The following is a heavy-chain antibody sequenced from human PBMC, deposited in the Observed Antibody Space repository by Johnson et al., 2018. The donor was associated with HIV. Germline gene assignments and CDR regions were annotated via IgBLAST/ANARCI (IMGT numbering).Heavy chain of an antibody. Sequence: QVQLVESGGGLVKPGGSLRLSCAASGFTFSDYYMSWIRQAPGKGLDWVSYISSTGTTIYYADSVKGRFTISRDNAMKSLYLQMNSLRAEDTAVYYCARPRPMIVVAKGAFDIWSQGTMVTVSS. V-gene: IGHV3-11*04. CDR1: GFTFSDYY. J-gene: IGHJ3*02. CDR2: ISSTGTTI. CDR3: ARPRPMIVVAKGAFDI. D-gene: IGHD3-22*01.